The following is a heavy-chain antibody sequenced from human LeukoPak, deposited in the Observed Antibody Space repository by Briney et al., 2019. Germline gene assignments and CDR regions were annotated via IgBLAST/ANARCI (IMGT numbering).Heavy chain of an antibody. J-gene: IGHJ6*03. D-gene: IGHD4-17*01. V-gene: IGHV4-34*01. CDR3: ARAILDYGEFLGFDYNYYMDV. Sequence: SCAAPGFSFSADNMSCGCQTLGEGVWCGGEINHSVSTNYNPSLKSRVTISVDTSKNQFSLKLSSVTAADTAVYYCARAILDYGEFLGFDYNYYMDVWGKGTTVTAS. CDR2: INHSVST. CDR1: GFSFSADN.